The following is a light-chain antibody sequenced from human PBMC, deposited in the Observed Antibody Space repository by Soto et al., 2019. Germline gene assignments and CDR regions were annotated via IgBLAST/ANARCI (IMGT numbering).Light chain of an antibody. CDR3: CSYAAGDSVK. CDR2: DVF. J-gene: IGLJ3*02. V-gene: IGLV2-11*01. CDR1: SSDIGTFNY. Sequence: QSVLTQPPSVSGSPGHSVTISCIGTSSDIGTFNYVSWHQQRPGKAPRLTIYDVFQRPSGVPDRFSASTSGITASLTISGLQAEDEADYCCCSYAAGDSVKFGGGTKLTVL.